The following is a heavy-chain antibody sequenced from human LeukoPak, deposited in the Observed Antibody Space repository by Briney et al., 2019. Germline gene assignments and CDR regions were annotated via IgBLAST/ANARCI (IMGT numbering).Heavy chain of an antibody. V-gene: IGHV4-34*01. CDR3: ARAHDLKTGTTGGRW. D-gene: IGHD1-1*01. J-gene: IGHJ4*02. CDR1: GFTFSSYS. Sequence: PGGSLRLSCAASGFTFSSYSMNWVRQAPGKGLEWIGEINHSGSTNYNPSLKSRVTISVDTSKNQFSLKLSSVTAADTAVYYCARAHDLKTGTTGGRWWGQGTLVTVSS. CDR2: INHSGST.